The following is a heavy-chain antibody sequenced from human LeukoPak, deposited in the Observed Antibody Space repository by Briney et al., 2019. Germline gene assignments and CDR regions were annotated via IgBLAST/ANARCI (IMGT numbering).Heavy chain of an antibody. CDR2: IIPIFGTA. CDR3: ARGRSYLDAFDI. Sequence: SVKVSCKASGGTFSSYAISWVRQPPGQGLEWMGGIIPIFGTANYAQKFQGRVTITADESTSTAYMKLSSLRSEDTAVYYCARGRSYLDAFDIWGQGTMVTVSS. D-gene: IGHD1-26*01. CDR1: GGTFSSYA. J-gene: IGHJ3*02. V-gene: IGHV1-69*01.